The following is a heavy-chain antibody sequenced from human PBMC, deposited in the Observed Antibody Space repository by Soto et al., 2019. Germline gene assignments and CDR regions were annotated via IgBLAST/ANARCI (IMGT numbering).Heavy chain of an antibody. CDR1: GFTFSTYA. Sequence: GSLRLSCAASGFTFSTYALSWVRQAPGKGLEWVSAISANGQGIYYADSVRGRFTISRDNSKNTIFLHMDSLRAEDTAVYYCAKDRNYPRDQFHYWGQGTLVTVSS. J-gene: IGHJ4*02. D-gene: IGHD1-7*01. CDR2: ISANGQGI. V-gene: IGHV3-23*01. CDR3: AKDRNYPRDQFHY.